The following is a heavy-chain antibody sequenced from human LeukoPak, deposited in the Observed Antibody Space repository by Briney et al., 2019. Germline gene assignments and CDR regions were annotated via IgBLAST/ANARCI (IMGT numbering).Heavy chain of an antibody. CDR2: IWYDGSKK. V-gene: IGHV3-33*01. CDR1: GFTLSSYG. Sequence: PGGSLRLSCAASGFTLSSYGMHWVRQAPGKGLEWVAVIWYDGSKKYYVDSVKGRFTISRDNSKNTLYLQMNSLRAEDTAVYYCARARDYGSGKANAFDIWGQGTMVTVSS. J-gene: IGHJ3*02. CDR3: ARARDYGSGKANAFDI. D-gene: IGHD3-10*01.